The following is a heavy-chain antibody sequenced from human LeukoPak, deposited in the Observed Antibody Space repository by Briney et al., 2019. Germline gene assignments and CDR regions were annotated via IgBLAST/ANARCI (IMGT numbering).Heavy chain of an antibody. CDR1: GGSISSYY. Sequence: SETLSLTCTVSGGSISSYYWSWVRQPPGKGLEGIGYIYYSGSTNYNPSLKSRVTISVEKSKNQFSLKLSSVTAADTAVCYCARAPYCSGGSCYRPGSWFDPWGQGTLVTVSS. V-gene: IGHV4-59*01. CDR3: ARAPYCSGGSCYRPGSWFDP. CDR2: IYYSGST. J-gene: IGHJ5*02. D-gene: IGHD2-15*01.